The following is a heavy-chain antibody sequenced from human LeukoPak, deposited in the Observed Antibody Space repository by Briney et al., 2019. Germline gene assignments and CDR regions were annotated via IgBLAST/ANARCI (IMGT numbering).Heavy chain of an antibody. CDR2: IWYDGSNK. J-gene: IGHJ6*04. CDR1: GFTFSSYG. V-gene: IGHV3-33*06. Sequence: GGSLRLSCAASGFTFSSYGMHWVRQAPGKGLEWVAVIWYDGSNKYYADSVKGRFTISRDNSKNTLYLQMNSLRAEDTAVYYCAKDPGGGGSIVDVWGKGTTVTVSS. CDR3: AKDPGGGGSIVDV. D-gene: IGHD2-15*01.